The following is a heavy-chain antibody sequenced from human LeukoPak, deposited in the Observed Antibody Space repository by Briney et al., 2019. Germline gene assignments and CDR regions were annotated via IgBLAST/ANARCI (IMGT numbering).Heavy chain of an antibody. CDR1: GGSFSGYY. CDR3: ARGGVVGASFKARRTNQPFDY. J-gene: IGHJ4*02. CDR2: INHSGST. D-gene: IGHD1-26*01. Sequence: SETLSLTCAVYGGSFSGYYWSWIRQPPGKGLEWIGEINHSGSTNYNPSFKSRVTISVDTSKNQFSLKLSSVTAADTAVYYCARGGVVGASFKARRTNQPFDYWGQGTLVTVSS. V-gene: IGHV4-34*01.